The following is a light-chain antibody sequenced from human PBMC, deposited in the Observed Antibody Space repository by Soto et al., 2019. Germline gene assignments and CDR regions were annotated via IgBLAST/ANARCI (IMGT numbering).Light chain of an antibody. CDR3: SSWDASLNGYV. CDR1: SSNIGSKT. J-gene: IGLJ1*01. V-gene: IGLV1-44*01. CDR2: NSY. Sequence: QSVLTQPPSASGTPGQRVTIPCSGSSSNIGSKTVNWYQQLPGTVPKLLIYNSYQRPSGVPDRFSASKSGTSASLAISGLQSEDEANYYCSSWDASLNGYVFGTGTKLTVL.